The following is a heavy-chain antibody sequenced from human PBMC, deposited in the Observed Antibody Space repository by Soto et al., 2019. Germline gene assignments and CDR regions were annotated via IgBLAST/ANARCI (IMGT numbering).Heavy chain of an antibody. Sequence: GGSLRLSCAASGFTFSSYAMSWVRQAPGKELEWVSAISSSGGSTYYADSVKGRFTISRDNSKNTLYLQMNSLRAEDTAVYYCAKEWMPTPYWYFDLWGRGTLVTVSS. J-gene: IGHJ2*01. V-gene: IGHV3-23*01. CDR3: AKEWMPTPYWYFDL. CDR1: GFTFSSYA. D-gene: IGHD5-12*01. CDR2: ISSSGGST.